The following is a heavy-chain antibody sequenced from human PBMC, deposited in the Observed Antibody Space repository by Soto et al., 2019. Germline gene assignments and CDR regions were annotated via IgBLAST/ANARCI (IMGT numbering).Heavy chain of an antibody. Sequence: EVQLVESGGGLVQPGGSLRLSCAASGFTFSSYWMSWVRQAPGKGLEWVANIKQDGSDKYYVDSVKGRFTISRDNAKNSLYLQMNSRTAEDTAIYYCAKVKRLAGQEWGQGTLVTVSS. CDR3: AKVKRLAGQE. D-gene: IGHD6-6*01. V-gene: IGHV3-7*05. CDR2: IKQDGSDK. CDR1: GFTFSSYW. J-gene: IGHJ4*02.